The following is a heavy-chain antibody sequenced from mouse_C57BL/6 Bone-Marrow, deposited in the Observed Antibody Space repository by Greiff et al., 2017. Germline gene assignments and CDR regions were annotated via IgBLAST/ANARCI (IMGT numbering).Heavy chain of an antibody. CDR1: GYTFTSSG. CDR2: IYPRSGNT. V-gene: IGHV1-81*01. CDR3: AREGDYDGYFDY. Sequence: QVQLQQSGAELARPGASVKLSCKASGYTFTSSGISWVKQRTGQGLEWIGEIYPRSGNTYYNEKFKGKATLTADTSSSTAYMELRSLTSEDSAVYFCAREGDYDGYFDYWGQGTTLTVSS. J-gene: IGHJ2*01. D-gene: IGHD2-4*01.